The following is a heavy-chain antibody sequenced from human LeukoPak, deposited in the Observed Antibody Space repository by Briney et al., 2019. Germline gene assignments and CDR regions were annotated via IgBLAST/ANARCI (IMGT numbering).Heavy chain of an antibody. V-gene: IGHV1-2*02. CDR1: GYTFTGYY. Sequence: GASVKVSCKASGYTFTGYYMHWVRQAPGQGLEWMGWINPNSGGTNYAQKFQGRVTMTRDTSISTAYMELSRLRSDDTAVYYCARSTYCSGGSCYRYYFDYWGQGTLVTVSS. J-gene: IGHJ4*02. CDR2: INPNSGGT. CDR3: ARSTYCSGGSCYRYYFDY. D-gene: IGHD2-15*01.